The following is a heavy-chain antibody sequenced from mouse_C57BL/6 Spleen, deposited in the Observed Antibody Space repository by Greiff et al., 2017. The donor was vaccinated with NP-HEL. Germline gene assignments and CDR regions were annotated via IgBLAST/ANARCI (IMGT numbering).Heavy chain of an antibody. CDR1: GYAFSSSW. Sequence: QVHLTHPLPYLFNPFSSVKISCKASGYAFSSSWMNWVKQRPGKGLEWIGRIYPGDGDTNYNGKFKGKATLTADKSSSTAYMQLSSLTSEDSAVYFCARGTTAVDYWGQGTTLTVSS. CDR3: ARGTTAVDY. CDR2: IYPGDGDT. V-gene: IGHV1-82*01. D-gene: IGHD1-2*01. J-gene: IGHJ2*01.